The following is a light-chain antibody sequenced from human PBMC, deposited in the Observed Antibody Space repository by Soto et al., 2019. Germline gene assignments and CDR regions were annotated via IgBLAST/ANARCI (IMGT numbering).Light chain of an antibody. CDR3: CSDAGRSTHV. CDR2: EVN. J-gene: IGLJ1*01. Sequence: QSALTQPASVSGSPGQSITISCTRTSSDVGSFNFVSWYQHHPGKAPKVMIYEVNKRPSWVSDRFSGFKSGNTASLTISGLQAEDEADYYCCSDAGRSTHVFGTGTKLTVL. V-gene: IGLV2-23*02. CDR1: SSDVGSFNF.